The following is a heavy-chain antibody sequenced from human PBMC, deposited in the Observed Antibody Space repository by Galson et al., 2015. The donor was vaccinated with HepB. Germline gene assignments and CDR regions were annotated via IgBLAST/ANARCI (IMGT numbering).Heavy chain of an antibody. D-gene: IGHD4/OR15-4a*01. CDR1: GFTFSGSD. Sequence: SLRLSCAASGFTFSGSDMHWVRQASGKGLEWVGRIRNKTNSYATAYAASVKGRFTISRDDSKNTAYLQMNSLETEDTAVYYCTPTILVRGFDYWAQGTLVTVSS. V-gene: IGHV3-73*01. CDR2: IRNKTNSYAT. J-gene: IGHJ4*02. CDR3: TPTILVRGFDY.